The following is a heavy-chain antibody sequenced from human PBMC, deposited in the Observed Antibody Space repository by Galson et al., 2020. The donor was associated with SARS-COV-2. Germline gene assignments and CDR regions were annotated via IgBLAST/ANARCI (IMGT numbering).Heavy chain of an antibody. V-gene: IGHV3-43*01. D-gene: IGHD6-13*01. CDR1: GFTLDDYP. CDR3: AIQQLVLGGAMDV. J-gene: IGHJ6*02. Sequence: GVSLKISRAASGFTLDDYPIHWVRQAPGKALEWVSLLSWDGGSTYYADSVKGRFTIARDNSKNSLYLQMNSLRTEVTALYYCAIQQLVLGGAMDVWGQGTTVTVSS. CDR2: LSWDGGST.